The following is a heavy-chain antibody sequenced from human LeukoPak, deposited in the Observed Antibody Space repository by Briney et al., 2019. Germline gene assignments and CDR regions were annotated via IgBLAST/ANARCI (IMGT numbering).Heavy chain of an antibody. V-gene: IGHV4-59*01. CDR3: ARLYDGSGYYAPFDY. CDR1: GGSISSYY. Sequence: SETLSLTCTVSGGSISSYYWSWIRQPPGKGLEWIGYNYYSGSTNYNPSLKSRVTISVDTSKNQFSLKLSSVTAADTAVYYCARLYDGSGYYAPFDYWGQGTLVTVSS. CDR2: NYYSGST. D-gene: IGHD3-22*01. J-gene: IGHJ4*02.